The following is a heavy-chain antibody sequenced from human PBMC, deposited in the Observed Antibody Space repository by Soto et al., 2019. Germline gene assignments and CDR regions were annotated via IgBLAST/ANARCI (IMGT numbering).Heavy chain of an antibody. CDR2: INDSGNT. CDR3: QGGDF. D-gene: IGHD3-16*01. V-gene: IGHV4-34*01. CDR1: GGSFRGYF. Sequence: QLQLHQWGAGLFRPSETLSLTCAVSGGSFRGYFWSWIRQSPDKGLEWIGEINDSGNTYYNPSFKSRLTISVDTSRSQISLRMTSVTAADSAVYYCQGGDFWGQGTRVTVSS. J-gene: IGHJ4*02.